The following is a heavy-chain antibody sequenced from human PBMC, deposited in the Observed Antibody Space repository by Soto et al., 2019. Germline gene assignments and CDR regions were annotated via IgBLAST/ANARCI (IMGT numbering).Heavy chain of an antibody. J-gene: IGHJ3*02. Sequence: ASVKVSCKASGYTFTGYDIHWVRQATGEGLEWMGWMNPNTNNTAYAQRFQGRVTMTWDTSISTAYMELSSLRSEDTAVYYCISGGVIVLDAFDIWGQGTMVTVSS. CDR3: ISGGVIVLDAFDI. D-gene: IGHD3-16*02. V-gene: IGHV1-8*01. CDR2: MNPNTNNT. CDR1: GYTFTGYD.